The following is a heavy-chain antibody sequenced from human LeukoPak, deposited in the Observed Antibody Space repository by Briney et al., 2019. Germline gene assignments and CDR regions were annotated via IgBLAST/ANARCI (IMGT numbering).Heavy chain of an antibody. D-gene: IGHD1-26*01. Sequence: GGSLRLSCATSGFTFSSYNMKWVRQAPGKGLEWVSHISSGSSEIYYADSVQGRFTVSRDNAKNSLYLQMNDLRAEDMGVYYCARDSGRGGSCDYWGQGSLVTVSS. J-gene: IGHJ4*02. CDR1: GFTFSSYN. V-gene: IGHV3-21*05. CDR3: ARDSGRGGSCDY. CDR2: ISSGSSEI.